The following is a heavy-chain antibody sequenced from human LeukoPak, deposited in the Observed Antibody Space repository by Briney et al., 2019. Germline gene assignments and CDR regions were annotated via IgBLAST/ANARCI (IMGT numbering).Heavy chain of an antibody. D-gene: IGHD3-10*02. CDR3: AKYLFGSY. J-gene: IGHJ4*02. CDR1: GFTFDDYG. V-gene: IGHV3-20*04. Sequence: GGSLRLSCAASGFTFDDYGMTWVRQAPGKGLEWVSGINWNGDTIGYADSVKGRFTISRDNAKNTLYLQMNSLRAEDTAVYYCAKYLFGSYWGQGTLVTVSS. CDR2: INWNGDTI.